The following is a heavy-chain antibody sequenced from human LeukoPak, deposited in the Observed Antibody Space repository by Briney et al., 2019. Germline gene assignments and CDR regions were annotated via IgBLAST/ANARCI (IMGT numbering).Heavy chain of an antibody. CDR1: GGTFSSYA. Sequence: SVKVSCKASGGTFSSYAISWVRQAPGQGLEWMGGIIPIFGTANYAQKFQGRVTITTDESTSTAYMELSSLRSEDTAVYYCARAGVPAISVAWFDPWGQGTLVTVSS. CDR3: ARAGVPAISVAWFDP. V-gene: IGHV1-69*05. CDR2: IIPIFGTA. D-gene: IGHD2-2*01. J-gene: IGHJ5*02.